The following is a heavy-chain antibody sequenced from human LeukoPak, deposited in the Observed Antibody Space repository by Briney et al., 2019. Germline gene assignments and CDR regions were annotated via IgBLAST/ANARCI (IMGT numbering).Heavy chain of an antibody. CDR2: IYPNSGGT. Sequence: ASVKVSCKASGYTFTGYYMRRVRPAPGQGGEWVGWIYPNSGGTNDAQKFQGRVTMSRDTSIGTAYVELSRLRTDDTAVYYCARDYYDSSGYPGVQYYYYMDVWGKGTTVTVSS. CDR1: GYTFTGYY. J-gene: IGHJ6*03. V-gene: IGHV1-2*02. D-gene: IGHD3-22*01. CDR3: ARDYYDSSGYPGVQYYYYMDV.